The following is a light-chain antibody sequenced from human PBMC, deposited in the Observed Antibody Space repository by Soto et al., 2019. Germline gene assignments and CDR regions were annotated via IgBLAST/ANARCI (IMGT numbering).Light chain of an antibody. CDR1: QSVTSY. CDR2: DAS. J-gene: IGKJ2*01. CDR3: QQRSNGPPYT. Sequence: EIVWTKSPATLSLSPGERATLSCRASQSVTSYLDWYQQKPGQAHRLLIDDASNRATGIAARFSGSGTGTDFTLTISSLEPEDFAVYYCQQRSNGPPYTFGQGTKLEIK. V-gene: IGKV3-11*01.